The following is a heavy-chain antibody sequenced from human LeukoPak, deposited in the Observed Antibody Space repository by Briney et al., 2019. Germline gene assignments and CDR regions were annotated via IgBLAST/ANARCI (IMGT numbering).Heavy chain of an antibody. CDR1: GYTFTGYY. Sequence: GESLKISCKGSGYTFTGYYMHWVRQAPGQGLEWMGWINPNSGGTNYAQKFQGRVTMTRDTSISTAYMELSRLRSDDTAVYYCARELAAAGTSVFYYYYYMDVWGKGTTVTVSS. J-gene: IGHJ6*03. V-gene: IGHV1-2*02. CDR3: ARELAAAGTSVFYYYYYMDV. D-gene: IGHD6-13*01. CDR2: INPNSGGT.